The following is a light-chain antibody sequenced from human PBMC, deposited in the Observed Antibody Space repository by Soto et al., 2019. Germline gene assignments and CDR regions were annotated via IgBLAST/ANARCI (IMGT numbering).Light chain of an antibody. CDR3: QQYGSSPFT. V-gene: IGKV3-20*01. CDR2: GAS. Sequence: EIVLTQSPGTLSLSPGERATLSCRASQSVSSNSLAWYQQKPGQAPRLLIYGASSRATGIPERFSGSWSGTDFTLSISRLESEVFSVFYCQQYGSSPFTFGQGTKLKMK. J-gene: IGKJ2*01. CDR1: QSVSSNS.